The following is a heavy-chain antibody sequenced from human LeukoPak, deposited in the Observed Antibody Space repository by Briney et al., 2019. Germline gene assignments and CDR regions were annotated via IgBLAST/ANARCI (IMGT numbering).Heavy chain of an antibody. J-gene: IGHJ5*02. Sequence: GASVKVSCKAFGYTFTGYYMHWVRQAPGQGLEWMGRINPNSGGTNYAQKFQGRVTMTRATSISTAYMELSRLRSDDTAVYYCATQKSSGYYHWGQGTLVTFSS. CDR2: INPNSGGT. V-gene: IGHV1-2*06. D-gene: IGHD3-22*01. CDR1: GYTFTGYY. CDR3: ATQKSSGYYH.